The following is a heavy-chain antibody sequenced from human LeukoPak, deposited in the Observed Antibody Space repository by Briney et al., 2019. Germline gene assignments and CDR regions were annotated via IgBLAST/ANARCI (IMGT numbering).Heavy chain of an antibody. CDR3: ARVFSGYYDSSGYSDY. J-gene: IGHJ4*02. D-gene: IGHD3-22*01. Sequence: ASVKVSCKASGYTFTGYYMHWVRQAPGQGLGWMGWINPNSGGTNYAQKFQGRVTMTRDTSISTAYMELSRLRSDDTAVYYCARVFSGYYDSSGYSDYWGQGTLVTVSS. CDR1: GYTFTGYY. CDR2: INPNSGGT. V-gene: IGHV1-2*02.